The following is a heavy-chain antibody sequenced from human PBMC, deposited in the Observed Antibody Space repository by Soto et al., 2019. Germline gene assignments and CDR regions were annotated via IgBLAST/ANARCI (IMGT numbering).Heavy chain of an antibody. Sequence: ETLSLTCTVSGGSISSYYWSWIRQPPGKGLEWIGYIYYSGSTNYNPSLKSRVTISVDTSKNQFSLKLSSVTAADTAVYYCAREAHYSSWFDPWGQGTLVTVSS. V-gene: IGHV4-59*01. CDR2: IYYSGST. J-gene: IGHJ5*02. CDR1: GGSISSYY. CDR3: AREAHYSSWFDP. D-gene: IGHD2-15*01.